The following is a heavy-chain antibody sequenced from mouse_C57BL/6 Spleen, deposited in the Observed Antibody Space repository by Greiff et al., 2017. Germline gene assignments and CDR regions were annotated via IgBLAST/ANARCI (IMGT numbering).Heavy chain of an antibody. J-gene: IGHJ4*01. CDR3: AGYAMDY. CDR2: INPNNGGT. Sequence: VQLQQSGPELVKPGASVKISCKASGYTFTDYYMNWVKQSPGKSLEWIGEINPNNGGTSYNQKFKGKATLTVDKSSSTAYMELRSLTSEDSAVYYCAGYAMDYWGQGTSVTVSS. D-gene: IGHD2-2*01. V-gene: IGHV1-26*01. CDR1: GYTFTDYY.